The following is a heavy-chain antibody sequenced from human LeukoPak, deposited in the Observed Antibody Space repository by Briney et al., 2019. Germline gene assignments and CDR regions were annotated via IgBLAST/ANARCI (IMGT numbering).Heavy chain of an antibody. V-gene: IGHV3-53*01. D-gene: IGHD1-14*01. J-gene: IGHJ4*02. CDR3: ARGVEPLAANTLAY. CDR2: LYSDGST. Sequence: AGSLRLSCAASGFSVSTNDMTWVRLAPGKGLEWVWLLYSDGSTKYADSVQGRFTISRDNSKNNLYLEMNSLSPDDTAVYYCARGVEPLAANTLAYWGQGTLVTVSS. CDR1: GFSVSTND.